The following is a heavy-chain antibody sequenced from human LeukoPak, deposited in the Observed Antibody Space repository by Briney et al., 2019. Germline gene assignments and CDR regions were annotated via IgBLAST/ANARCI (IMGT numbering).Heavy chain of an antibody. CDR2: MNPNSCNT. J-gene: IGHJ5*02. D-gene: IGHD4-17*01. V-gene: IGHV1-8*03. Sequence: ASVKVSCKASGYTFTSYDINWVRQATGQGLEWMGWMNPNSCNTGYAQKFEGRVTITSNTSISTAYMELSSLRSEDTAVYYCARGDYGDYIGGWFDPWGQGTLVTVSS. CDR3: ARGDYGDYIGGWFDP. CDR1: GYTFTSYD.